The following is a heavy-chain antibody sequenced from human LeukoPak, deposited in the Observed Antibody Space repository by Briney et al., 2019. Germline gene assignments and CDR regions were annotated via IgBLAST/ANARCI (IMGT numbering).Heavy chain of an antibody. CDR2: VYYSGST. J-gene: IGHJ3*02. CDR3: ARNASSLGAGAFDI. CDR1: GGSISSSSLY. Sequence: SETLSLTCTVSGGSISSSSLYWDWTRQPPGKGLEWIGTVYYSGSTYYNPSLKSRVTISVDTSKNQFSLKLSSVTAADTALYYCARNASSLGAGAFDIWGQGTMVTVSS. V-gene: IGHV4-39*01. D-gene: IGHD2-2*01.